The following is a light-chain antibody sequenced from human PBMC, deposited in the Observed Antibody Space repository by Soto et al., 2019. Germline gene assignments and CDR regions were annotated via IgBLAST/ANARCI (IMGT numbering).Light chain of an antibody. CDR1: QSISGY. J-gene: IGKJ1*01. CDR3: HQYNSYSAWT. V-gene: IGKV1-5*01. Sequence: DIQMTQSPSTLSASVGDRVTITCRASQSISGYLAWYQQKPGKAPNLLIYDASNLISGVPSRFSGSGSGTEFTLTISSLQPDVFATYYCHQYNSYSAWTFGKGTKVENK. CDR2: DAS.